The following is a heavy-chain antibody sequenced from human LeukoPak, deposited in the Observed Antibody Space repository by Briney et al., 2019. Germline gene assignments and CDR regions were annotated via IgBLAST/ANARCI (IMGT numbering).Heavy chain of an antibody. CDR3: ARDPSLMCVSTYYFDY. CDR2: ISYDGSNK. V-gene: IGHV3-30-3*01. CDR1: GFTFSSYA. J-gene: IGHJ4*02. Sequence: GRTLRLSCAAFGFTFSSYAMHWVRQAPGKGLEWVAGISYDGSNKYYADSVKGRFTISRDNSKNTLYLQMNSLRAEDTAVYYCARDPSLMCVSTYYFDYWGQGTLVTVSS.